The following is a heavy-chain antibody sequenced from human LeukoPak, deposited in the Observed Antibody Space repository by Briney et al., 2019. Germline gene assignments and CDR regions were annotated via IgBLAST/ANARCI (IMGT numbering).Heavy chain of an antibody. Sequence: GGSLRLSCAASGFTFSSYSMSWVRQAPGKGLQWVASINQDGSAKYYVDSVKGRFTISRDSAKNSLFLQMNGLRADDTAVYYCARNRASLDFWGQGTLVTVSS. CDR1: GFTFSSYS. CDR2: INQDGSAK. J-gene: IGHJ4*02. D-gene: IGHD3-16*02. CDR3: ARNRASLDF. V-gene: IGHV3-7*05.